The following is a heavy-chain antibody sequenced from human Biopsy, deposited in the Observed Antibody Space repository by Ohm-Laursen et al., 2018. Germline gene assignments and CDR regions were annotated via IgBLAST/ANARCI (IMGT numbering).Heavy chain of an antibody. J-gene: IGHJ4*02. CDR1: GDAFLGYY. Sequence: ASVKVSCKASGDAFLGYYLHWVRQAPGQGLEWKGIIYPNSGDTDFAQKFQGRVSMTRDTSGSTAYMELISLRSDDTALHYCAIDLLEWSLPSWGQGTLVTVSS. D-gene: IGHD3-3*01. V-gene: IGHV1-2*02. CDR2: IYPNSGDT. CDR3: AIDLLEWSLPS.